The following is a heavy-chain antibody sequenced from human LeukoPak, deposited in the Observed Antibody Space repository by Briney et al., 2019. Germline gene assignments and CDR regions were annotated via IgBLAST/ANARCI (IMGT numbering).Heavy chain of an antibody. D-gene: IGHD4-11*01. CDR3: TRGPPGVTVTYFQH. CDR2: IRSKAYGATT. J-gene: IGHJ1*01. CDR1: GFTFGDYA. Sequence: RAGGSLRLSCTASGFTFGDYAMSWVRQAPGKGLEWVGFIRSKAYGATTEYAASVKGRFTISRDDSKSIAYLQMNSLKSEDTDVYYCTRGPPGVTVTYFQHWGQGTLVTVSS. V-gene: IGHV3-49*04.